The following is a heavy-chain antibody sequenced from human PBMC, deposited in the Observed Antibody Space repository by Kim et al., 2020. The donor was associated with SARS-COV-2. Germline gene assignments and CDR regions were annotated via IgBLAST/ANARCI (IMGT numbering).Heavy chain of an antibody. D-gene: IGHD4-17*01. CDR2: INWNGGST. CDR3: ARGGTDYGDYVAYFDY. CDR1: GFTFDDYG. V-gene: IGHV3-20*04. J-gene: IGHJ4*02. Sequence: GGSLRLSCAASGFTFDDYGMSWVRQAPGKGLEWVSGINWNGGSTGYPDSVKGRFTISRDNAKNSLYLQMNSLRAEDTALYYCARGGTDYGDYVAYFDYWGQGTLVTVSS.